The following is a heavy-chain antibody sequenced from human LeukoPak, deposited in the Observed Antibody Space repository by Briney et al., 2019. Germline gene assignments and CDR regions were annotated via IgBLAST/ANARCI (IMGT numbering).Heavy chain of an antibody. J-gene: IGHJ4*02. V-gene: IGHV3-53*01. CDR2: IYSGGST. CDR1: GFTFSSYT. D-gene: IGHD1-1*01. Sequence: GGSLRLSCAASGFTFSSYTINWVRQAPGKGLEWVSVIYSGGSTDYADSVKGRFTISRDNLKNTLYLQMNTLRAEDTAVYYCARGPAGYNWGQGTLVTVSS. CDR3: ARGPAGYN.